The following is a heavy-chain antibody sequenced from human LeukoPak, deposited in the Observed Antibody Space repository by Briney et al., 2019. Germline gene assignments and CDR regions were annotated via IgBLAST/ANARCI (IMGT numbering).Heavy chain of an antibody. J-gene: IGHJ4*02. D-gene: IGHD6-6*01. V-gene: IGHV1-2*02. CDR2: INPNSGGT. Sequence: ASVKVSCKASGYTFTGYYMHWVRQAPGQGLEWMGWINPNSGGTNYAQKFQGRVTMTRDTSISTAYMELRSLRSDDTAVYYCARADPFHPFDSSSSDKDYWGQGTLVTVSS. CDR1: GYTFTGYY. CDR3: ARADPFHPFDSSSSDKDY.